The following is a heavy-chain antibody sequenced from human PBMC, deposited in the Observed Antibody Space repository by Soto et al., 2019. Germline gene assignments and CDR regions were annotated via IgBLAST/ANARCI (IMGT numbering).Heavy chain of an antibody. CDR1: GFSLNTYGVG. Sequence: QITLKESGPTLVKPTQTLTLTCTVSGFSLNTYGVGVGWIRQPPGKALEWLALIYWDDDKRYSPSLKSRLTITKDTSKNQVVHTITNMDPVDTDTYYWARALGSWGAYYFDYWGQGTLVTVSS. J-gene: IGHJ4*02. V-gene: IGHV2-5*02. D-gene: IGHD1-26*01. CDR3: ARALGSWGAYYFDY. CDR2: IYWDDDK.